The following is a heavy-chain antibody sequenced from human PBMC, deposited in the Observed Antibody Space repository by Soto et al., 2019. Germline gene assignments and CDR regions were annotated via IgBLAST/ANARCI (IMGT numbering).Heavy chain of an antibody. J-gene: IGHJ4*02. Sequence: PGGSLRLSCAASGFTFSSYGMHWVRQAPGKGLEWVAVISYDGSNKYYADSVKGRFTISRDNSKNTLYLQMNSLRAEDTAVYYSAKDPRITGYYFDYWGQGTLVTVSS. CDR3: AKDPRITGYYFDY. CDR1: GFTFSSYG. D-gene: IGHD3-16*01. V-gene: IGHV3-30*18. CDR2: ISYDGSNK.